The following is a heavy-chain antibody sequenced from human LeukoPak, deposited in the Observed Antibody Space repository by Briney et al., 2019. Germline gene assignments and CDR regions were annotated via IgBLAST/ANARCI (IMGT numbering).Heavy chain of an antibody. Sequence: AGGSLRLSCAASGFTFSSYSMNWVRQAPGKGLEWVSSISSSSSYIYYADSVKGRFTISRDNAKNSLYLQMNSLRAEDTAVYYCAKRGGRLYFFDYWGQGTLVTVSS. V-gene: IGHV3-21*04. CDR3: AKRGGRLYFFDY. D-gene: IGHD4/OR15-4a*01. J-gene: IGHJ4*02. CDR2: ISSSSSYI. CDR1: GFTFSSYS.